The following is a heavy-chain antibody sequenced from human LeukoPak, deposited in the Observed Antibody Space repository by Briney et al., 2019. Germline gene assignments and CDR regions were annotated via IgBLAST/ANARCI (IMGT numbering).Heavy chain of an antibody. Sequence: SETLSLTCTVSGGSISTYYWSWIRQPPGKGLEWIGYIYYSGSTNYNPSLKSRVTISVDTSKKQFSLMLSSVTAADTAVYYCAREYYYDSSGYYPPHAFDIWGQGTMVTVSS. J-gene: IGHJ3*02. V-gene: IGHV4-59*01. CDR1: GGSISTYY. CDR3: AREYYYDSSGYYPPHAFDI. D-gene: IGHD3-22*01. CDR2: IYYSGST.